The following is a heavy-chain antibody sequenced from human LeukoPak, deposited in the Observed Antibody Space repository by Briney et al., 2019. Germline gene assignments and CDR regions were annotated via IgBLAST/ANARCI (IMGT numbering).Heavy chain of an antibody. J-gene: IGHJ4*02. V-gene: IGHV1-18*01. CDR3: ARWPFYDSSGYVDY. D-gene: IGHD3-22*01. Sequence: ASAKVSCKASGYTFTSYGISWVREAPGQGLEWMGWISAYNGNTNNAQKLQGRVTMTTDTLTSTAYMELRSLRSDDTAVYYCARWPFYDSSGYVDYWGQGTLVTVSS. CDR1: GYTFTSYG. CDR2: ISAYNGNT.